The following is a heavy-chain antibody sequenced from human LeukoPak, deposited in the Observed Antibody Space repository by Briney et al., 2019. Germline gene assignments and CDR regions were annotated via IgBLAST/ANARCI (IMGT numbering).Heavy chain of an antibody. CDR3: ARAVAGTLVRFDY. CDR1: GGSISSYY. V-gene: IGHV4-59*08. Sequence: SETLSLTCTVSGGSISSYYWSWIRQPPGRGLEWIGCIYYSGGTKYNPSLTSRATISVDTSKNQFSLQLTSVTAADTAVYYCARAVAGTLVRFDYWGQGTLVTVSS. D-gene: IGHD6-19*01. CDR2: IYYSGGT. J-gene: IGHJ4*02.